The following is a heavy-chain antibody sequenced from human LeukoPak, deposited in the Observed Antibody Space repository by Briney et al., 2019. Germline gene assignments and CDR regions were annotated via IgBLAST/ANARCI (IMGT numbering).Heavy chain of an antibody. D-gene: IGHD3-22*01. CDR1: GFTVSSNY. J-gene: IGHJ4*02. V-gene: IGHV3-53*01. CDR3: ASSKGAYYYDSSGYSAVGWLDY. Sequence: GSLRLSCAASGFTVSSNYMSWVRQAPGKGLEWVSVIYSGGSTYYADSVKGRFSVSRDNSKNTLYLQMNSLRAEDTAVYYCASSKGAYYYDSSGYSAVGWLDYWGQGTLVTVSS. CDR2: IYSGGST.